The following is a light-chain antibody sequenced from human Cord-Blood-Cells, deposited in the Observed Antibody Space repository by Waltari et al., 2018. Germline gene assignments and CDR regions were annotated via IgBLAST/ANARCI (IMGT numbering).Light chain of an antibody. CDR1: SSDVGGYNY. Sequence: QSALTQPHSVSGSPGQSVTISCTGTSSDVGGYNYVSWYQQHRGKAPKLMIYDVSKRPSGVPDRFSGSKSGNAASLTISGLQAEDEADYYCCSYAGSYTYVFGTGTKVTVL. J-gene: IGLJ1*01. V-gene: IGLV2-11*01. CDR2: DVS. CDR3: CSYAGSYTYV.